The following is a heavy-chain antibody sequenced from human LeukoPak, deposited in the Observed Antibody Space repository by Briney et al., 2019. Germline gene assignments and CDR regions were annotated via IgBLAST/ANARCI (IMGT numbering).Heavy chain of an antibody. CDR3: VKGEGSGYYWFDP. Sequence: GGSLRLSCSASGFTFSSYAMHWVRQAPGKGLEYVSAISSSGGSTYYADSVKGRFTISRDNSKNTLYLQMSSLRAEDTAVYYCVKGEGSGYYWFDPWGQGTLVTVSS. J-gene: IGHJ5*02. CDR2: ISSSGGST. V-gene: IGHV3-64D*09. CDR1: GFTFSSYA. D-gene: IGHD5-12*01.